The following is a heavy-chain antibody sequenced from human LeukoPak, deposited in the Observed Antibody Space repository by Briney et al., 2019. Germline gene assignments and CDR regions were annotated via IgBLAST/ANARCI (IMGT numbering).Heavy chain of an antibody. CDR3: ARSGIVGIDKNWFDP. V-gene: IGHV4-39*07. CDR2: IYHSGST. J-gene: IGHJ5*02. Sequence: PSETLSLTCSVSGDSISSSDYYWGWIRQPPGKGLEWIGNIYHSGSTYYNPPLKRRVTISVDTSKNKISLKLGTVTAADTAMYYCARSGIVGIDKNWFDPWGQGTLVTASS. CDR1: GDSISSSDYY. D-gene: IGHD2-15*01.